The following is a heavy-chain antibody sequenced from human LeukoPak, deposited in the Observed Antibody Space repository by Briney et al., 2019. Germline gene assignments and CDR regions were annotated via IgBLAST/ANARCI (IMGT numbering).Heavy chain of an antibody. Sequence: GGSLRLSCAASGFSFSNYAMSWVRQAPGKGLEWVSAISGSGGSTYYADSVKGRFTISRDNSKNTLYLQMNSLRAEDTAVYYCAKFLSYCSSTSCYALFDYWGQGTLVTVSS. CDR1: GFSFSNYA. D-gene: IGHD2-2*01. CDR3: AKFLSYCSSTSCYALFDY. CDR2: ISGSGGST. J-gene: IGHJ4*02. V-gene: IGHV3-23*01.